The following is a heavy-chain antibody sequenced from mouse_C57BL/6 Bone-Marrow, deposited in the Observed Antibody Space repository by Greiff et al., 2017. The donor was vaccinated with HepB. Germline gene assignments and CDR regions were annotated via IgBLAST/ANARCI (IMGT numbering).Heavy chain of an antibody. CDR2: IYPGSGST. CDR3: ARDLYSSGLYYFDY. D-gene: IGHD3-2*02. V-gene: IGHV1-55*01. Sequence: QVHVKQPGAELVKPGASVKMSCKASGYTFTSYWITWVKQRPGQGLEWIGDIYPGSGSTNYNEKFKSKATLTVDTSSSTAYMQLSSLTSEDSAVYYCARDLYSSGLYYFDYWGQGTTLTVSS. J-gene: IGHJ2*01. CDR1: GYTFTSYW.